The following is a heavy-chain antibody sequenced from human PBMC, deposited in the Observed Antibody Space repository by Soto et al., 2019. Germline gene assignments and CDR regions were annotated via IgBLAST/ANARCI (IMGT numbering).Heavy chain of an antibody. CDR3: ARVTSSWGLVSYFDY. CDR1: GYTFTGYY. D-gene: IGHD6-13*01. Sequence: ASVKVSCKASGYTFTGYYMHWVRQAPGQGLEWMGWINPNSGGTNYAQKFQGWVTMTRDTSISTAYMELSRLRSDDTAVYYCARVTSSWGLVSYFDYWGQGTLVTVSS. J-gene: IGHJ4*02. CDR2: INPNSGGT. V-gene: IGHV1-2*04.